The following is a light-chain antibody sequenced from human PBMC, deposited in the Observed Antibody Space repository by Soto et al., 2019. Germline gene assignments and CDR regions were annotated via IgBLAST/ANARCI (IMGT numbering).Light chain of an antibody. Sequence: QSALTQPASVSGSPGQSITISCTGTSSDVGGYHYVSWFQQHPGKAPKLVIYEVSNRPSGVSNRFSGSKSGNTASLTISGLQAEDEADDYCSSYTSRSSPYVLGTGTKVTVL. CDR2: EVS. J-gene: IGLJ1*01. CDR3: SSYTSRSSPYV. CDR1: SSDVGGYHY. V-gene: IGLV2-14*01.